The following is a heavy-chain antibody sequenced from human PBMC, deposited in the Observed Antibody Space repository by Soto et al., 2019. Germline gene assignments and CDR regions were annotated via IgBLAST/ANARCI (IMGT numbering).Heavy chain of an antibody. J-gene: IGHJ4*02. CDR2: IHYSGST. CDR3: ARYDCSAGSCYSVYFDS. V-gene: IGHV4-31*03. Sequence: QVQLQESGPGLVKPSQTLSLTCTVSGGSISSRTYYWSWIRQPPGKGLEWIGYIHYSGSTYYNPSLKSRVTISVDTSKNQFSLKLSSVTAADTAVYYCARYDCSAGSCYSVYFDSWGQGTLVTVSS. CDR1: GGSISSRTYY. D-gene: IGHD2-15*01.